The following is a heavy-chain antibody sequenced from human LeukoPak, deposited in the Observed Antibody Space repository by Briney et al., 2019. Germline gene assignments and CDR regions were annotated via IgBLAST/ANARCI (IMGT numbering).Heavy chain of an antibody. D-gene: IGHD3-9*01. CDR3: AKDREEIHWLFYAY. V-gene: IGHV3-23*01. J-gene: IGHJ4*02. CDR1: GFTFSTYA. CDR2: IRGSGAGT. Sequence: AGGSLRLSCAASGFTFSTYAMSWVHQAPGKGLEWVSAIRGSGAGTYYADSVKGRFTISRDNSKNTLYLQMNSLRAEDTAVYYCAKDREEIHWLFYAYWGQGTLVTVSS.